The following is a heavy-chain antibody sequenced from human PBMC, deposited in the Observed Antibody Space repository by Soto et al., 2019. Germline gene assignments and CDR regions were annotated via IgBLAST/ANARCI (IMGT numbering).Heavy chain of an antibody. CDR2: ISSSSSYI. Sequence: GGSLRLSCAASGFTFSSYSMNWVRQSPGKGLEWVSSISSSSSYIYYADSVKGRFTISRDNAKNSLYLQMNSLRAEDTAVYYCARDGIAARYYFDYWGQGTLVTVSS. D-gene: IGHD6-6*01. V-gene: IGHV3-21*01. CDR1: GFTFSSYS. CDR3: ARDGIAARYYFDY. J-gene: IGHJ4*02.